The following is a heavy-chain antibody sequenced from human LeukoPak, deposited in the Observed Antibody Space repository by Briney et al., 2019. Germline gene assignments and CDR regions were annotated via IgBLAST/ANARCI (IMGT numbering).Heavy chain of an antibody. CDR3: ARNYYDSSGYYSIDY. V-gene: IGHV1-3*01. D-gene: IGHD3-22*01. CDR2: IDAGNGDT. CDR1: GYTFSDYS. J-gene: IGHJ4*02. Sequence: ASVKVSCKASGYTFSDYSMHWVRQAPGQRFEWMGWIDAGNGDTRYSQKFQGRATITADESTSTAYMELSSLRSEDTAVYYCARNYYDSSGYYSIDYWGQGTLVTVSS.